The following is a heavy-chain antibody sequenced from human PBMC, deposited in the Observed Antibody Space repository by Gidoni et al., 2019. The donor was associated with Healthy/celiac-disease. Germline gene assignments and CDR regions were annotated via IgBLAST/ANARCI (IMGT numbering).Heavy chain of an antibody. J-gene: IGHJ4*02. CDR3: ARTSRYCSSTSCPYYFDY. CDR2: IYYSGST. V-gene: IGHV4-59*01. CDR1: GGPISSYY. Sequence: QVQLQESGPGLVKPSETLSLTCTVSGGPISSYYWSWIRQPPVKGLEWIGYIYYSGSTNYNPSLKSRVTISVDTSKNQFSLKLSSGTAADTAVYYCARTSRYCSSTSCPYYFDYWGQGTLVTVSS. D-gene: IGHD2-2*01.